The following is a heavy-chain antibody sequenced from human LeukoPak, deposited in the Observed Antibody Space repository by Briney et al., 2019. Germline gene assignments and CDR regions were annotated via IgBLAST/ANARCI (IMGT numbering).Heavy chain of an antibody. J-gene: IGHJ4*02. CDR2: IYHSGSA. CDR1: GYSISSGYQ. V-gene: IGHV4-38-2*01. Sequence: SETLSLTCDVSGYSISSGYQWAWIRQSPGKGLEWIGSIYHSGSAHYNPSLKSRVTISVETSKNQFSLSMYSVTAADTAVYYCAKWGDYDVLTGYYVSDYWGQGTLVTVSS. CDR3: AKWGDYDVLTGYYVSDY. D-gene: IGHD3-9*01.